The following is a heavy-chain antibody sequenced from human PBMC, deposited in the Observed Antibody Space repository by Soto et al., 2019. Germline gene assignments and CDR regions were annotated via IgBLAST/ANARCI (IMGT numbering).Heavy chain of an antibody. CDR2: IYSRGDT. J-gene: IGHJ6*02. Sequence: ETLSLTCSVSGGSMRSYYWNWLRQPAGKGLEWIGRIYSRGDTNYNPSVKSRVTMSVDTSKNEFSLRLNSVTAADTAVYYCAGIGEDVYYGMDVWGQGTTVTVS. D-gene: IGHD2-21*01. CDR1: GGSMRSYY. CDR3: AGIGEDVYYGMDV. V-gene: IGHV4-4*07.